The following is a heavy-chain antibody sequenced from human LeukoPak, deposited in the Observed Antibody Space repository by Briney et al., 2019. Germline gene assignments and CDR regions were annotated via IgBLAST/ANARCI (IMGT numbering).Heavy chain of an antibody. J-gene: IGHJ4*02. D-gene: IGHD5-24*01. Sequence: SETLSLTCTVSGGSISSGGYYWSWIRQPPGKGLEWIGYIYHSGSTYYNPSLKSRVTISVDRSKNQFSLKLSSVTAADTAVYYCARRRDGYNRGYFAYWGQGTLVTVSS. CDR3: ARRRDGYNRGYFAY. V-gene: IGHV4-30-2*01. CDR2: IYHSGST. CDR1: GGSISSGGYY.